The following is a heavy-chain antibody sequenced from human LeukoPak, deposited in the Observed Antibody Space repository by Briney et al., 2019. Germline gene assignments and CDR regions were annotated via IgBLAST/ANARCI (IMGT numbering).Heavy chain of an antibody. CDR3: ASDGIAVVGAFDI. CDR1: GFTFSSYW. V-gene: IGHV3-7*01. D-gene: IGHD6-19*01. CDR2: IKQDGSEK. Sequence: GGSLRLSCAASGFTFSSYWMSWVRQAPGKGLEWVANIKQDGSEKYYVDSVKGRFTISRDNAKNSLYLQMNSLRAEDTAVYYCASDGIAVVGAFDIWGQGTMVTLSS. J-gene: IGHJ3*02.